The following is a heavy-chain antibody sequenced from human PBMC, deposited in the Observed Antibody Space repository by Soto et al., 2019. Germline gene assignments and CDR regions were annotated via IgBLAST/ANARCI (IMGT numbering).Heavy chain of an antibody. D-gene: IGHD5-12*01. CDR1: GGSISNHGYY. CDR2: IYYSGST. Sequence: QVQLQESGPGLVKPSQTLSLTCTVSGGSISNHGYYWSWIRQHPGKGLEWIGYIYYSGSTYYNPSLKSRLTISVDTSKNQFSLKLTAVTAADTAVYYCAREGGTATIVDFWGQGTLFTVSS. V-gene: IGHV4-31*03. J-gene: IGHJ4*02. CDR3: AREGGTATIVDF.